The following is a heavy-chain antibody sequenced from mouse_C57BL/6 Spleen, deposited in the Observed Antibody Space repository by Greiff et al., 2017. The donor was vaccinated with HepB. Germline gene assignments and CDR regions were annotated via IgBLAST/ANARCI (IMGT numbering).Heavy chain of an antibody. D-gene: IGHD2-3*01. CDR2: INPGSGGT. CDR3: AREGIYDGYFDV. V-gene: IGHV1-54*01. CDR1: GYAFTNYL. J-gene: IGHJ1*03. Sequence: QVQLKESGAELVRPGTSVKVSCKASGYAFTNYLIEWVKQRPGQGLEWIGVINPGSGGTNYNEKFKGKATLTADKSSSTAYMQLSSLTSEDSAVYFCAREGIYDGYFDVWGTGTTVTVSS.